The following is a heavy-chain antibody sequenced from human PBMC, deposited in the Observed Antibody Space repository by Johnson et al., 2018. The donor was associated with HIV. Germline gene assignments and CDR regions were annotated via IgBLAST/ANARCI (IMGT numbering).Heavy chain of an antibody. J-gene: IGHJ3*02. CDR3: AKEYFDI. V-gene: IGHV3-30*02. Sequence: QVQLVESGGGEVQPGGSLRLSCAASRFTFNSHDMNWVRQAPGKGLEWVAFISFDGTSKYYGDSVKGRLTISRDNSKNTLYLQMNSLRTEDTAVYYCAKEYFDIWGQGTMVTVSS. CDR1: RFTFNSHD. CDR2: ISFDGTSK.